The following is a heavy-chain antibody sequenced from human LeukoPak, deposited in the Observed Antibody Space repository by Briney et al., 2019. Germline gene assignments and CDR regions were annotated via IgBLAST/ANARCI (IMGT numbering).Heavy chain of an antibody. CDR2: ISGSGEAI. Sequence: GGSLRLSCAASGFSFTTHNMNWVRQAPGKGLEWISYISGSGEAIFYANSVQGRFTISRDNAKNSIYLQMNTLRAEDTAVYYCARTYGSGSLDYGGQGTLVAVSS. J-gene: IGHJ4*02. CDR3: ARTYGSGSLDY. CDR1: GFSFTTHN. D-gene: IGHD2-15*01. V-gene: IGHV3-48*01.